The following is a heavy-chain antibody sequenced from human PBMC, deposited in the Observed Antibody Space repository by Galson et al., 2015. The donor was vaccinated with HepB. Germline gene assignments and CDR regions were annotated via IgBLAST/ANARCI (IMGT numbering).Heavy chain of an antibody. CDR1: GYTFTSYD. V-gene: IGHV1-8*01. Sequence: SVKVSCKASGYTFTSYDINWVRQATGQGLEWMGWMNPNSGNTGYAQKFQGRVTMTRNTSISTAYMELSSLRSEDTAVYYCARAYFDWLSAFHGMDVWGQGTTITVSS. J-gene: IGHJ6*02. D-gene: IGHD3-9*01. CDR2: MNPNSGNT. CDR3: ARAYFDWLSAFHGMDV.